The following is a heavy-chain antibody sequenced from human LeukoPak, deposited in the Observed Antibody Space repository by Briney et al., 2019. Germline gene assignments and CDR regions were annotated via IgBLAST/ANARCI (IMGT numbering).Heavy chain of an antibody. CDR1: GFSFSNYG. CDR2: ISGSGNTI. V-gene: IGHV3-48*04. D-gene: IGHD3-9*01. Sequence: GGSLRLSCAASGFSFSNYGMNWVRQAPGKGLEWISYISGSGNTIYYADSVKGRFTISRDNAKNSLYLQMNNLRAEDTAVYYCARDGVLRYFDWFLGQQYYYYYMDVWGKGTTVTVSS. J-gene: IGHJ6*03. CDR3: ARDGVLRYFDWFLGQQYYYYYMDV.